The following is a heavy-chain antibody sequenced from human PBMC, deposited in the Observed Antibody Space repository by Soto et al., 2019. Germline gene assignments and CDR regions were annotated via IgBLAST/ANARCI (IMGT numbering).Heavy chain of an antibody. D-gene: IGHD6-13*01. J-gene: IGHJ6*02. V-gene: IGHV3-33*01. CDR1: GFTFSSYG. Sequence: QVQLVESGGGVVQPGRSLRLSCAASGFTFSSYGMHWVRQAPGKGLEWVAVIWYDGSNKYYADSVKGRFTISRDNSKNTLYLHMNSLRAEDTAVYYCARGAGIAAAGNPYYYGMDVWGQGTTVTVSS. CDR2: IWYDGSNK. CDR3: ARGAGIAAAGNPYYYGMDV.